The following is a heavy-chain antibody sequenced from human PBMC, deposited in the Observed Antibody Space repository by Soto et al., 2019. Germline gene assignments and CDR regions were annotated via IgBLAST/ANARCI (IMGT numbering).Heavy chain of an antibody. CDR2: INHSGST. CDR3: ARAWAGSVAARPGIDY. J-gene: IGHJ4*02. D-gene: IGHD6-6*01. V-gene: IGHV4-34*01. Sequence: SETLSLTCAVYGGSFSGYYLSWIRQPPGKGLEWIGEINHSGSTNYNPSLKSRVTISVDTSKNQFSLKLSSVTAADTAVYYCARAWAGSVAARPGIDYWGQGTLVTVSS. CDR1: GGSFSGYY.